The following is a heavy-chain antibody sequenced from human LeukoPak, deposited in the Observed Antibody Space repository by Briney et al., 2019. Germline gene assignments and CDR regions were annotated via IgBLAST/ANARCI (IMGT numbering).Heavy chain of an antibody. Sequence: GGSLRLSCAASGFTFSSYSMNWVRQAPGKGLEWVSYISSSSSTIYYADSVKGRFTISRDNAKNSLYLQMNSLRAEDTAVYFCAKDKDSTGYYHDYWGQGNLVTVSS. J-gene: IGHJ4*02. CDR1: GFTFSSYS. CDR2: ISSSSSTI. V-gene: IGHV3-48*01. D-gene: IGHD3-22*01. CDR3: AKDKDSTGYYHDY.